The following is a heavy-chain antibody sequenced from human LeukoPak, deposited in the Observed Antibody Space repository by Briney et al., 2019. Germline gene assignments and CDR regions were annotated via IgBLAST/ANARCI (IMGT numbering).Heavy chain of an antibody. Sequence: SETLSLTCAVYGGSFSGYYWSWIRQPPGKGLEWIGEINHSGSTNYNPSLKSRVTISVDTTKNKSSLKLSSVTAADTAVYYCATRYSSGYLLPSWGQGTLVTVSS. CDR3: ATRYSSGYLLPS. CDR2: INHSGST. D-gene: IGHD3-22*01. V-gene: IGHV4-34*01. CDR1: GGSFSGYY. J-gene: IGHJ1*01.